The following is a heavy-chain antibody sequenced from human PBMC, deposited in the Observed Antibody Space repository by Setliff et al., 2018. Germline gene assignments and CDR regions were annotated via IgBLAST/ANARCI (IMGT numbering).Heavy chain of an antibody. D-gene: IGHD3-3*01. CDR3: ARRVLECGRTACPLGGSYNWFDP. CDR1: GASITDSY. Sequence: SETLSLTCSVSGASITDSYWNWIRQPPGKGLEWVGYIHYSGSTSYNPSLKSRVTMSVDISKSQFSLKLTSVTPADTAVYYCARRVLECGRTACPLGGSYNWFDPWGQGIGVTVSS. CDR2: IHYSGST. V-gene: IGHV4-59*01. J-gene: IGHJ5*02.